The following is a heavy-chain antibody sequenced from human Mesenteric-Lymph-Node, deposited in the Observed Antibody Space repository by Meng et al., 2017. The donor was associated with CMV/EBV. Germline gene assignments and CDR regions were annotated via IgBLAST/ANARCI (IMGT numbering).Heavy chain of an antibody. V-gene: IGHV4-39*07. D-gene: IGHD3-10*01. CDR1: GGSISSSSYY. CDR3: ARGAYNSGSRYFDS. CDR2: INPGGST. J-gene: IGHJ4*02. Sequence: SETLSLTCTVSGGSISSSSYYWGWIRQPPGKGLEWIGEINPGGSTHYSPSLKSRVTISLDTSTNQFSLKVNSVTAADTAVYYCARGAYNSGSRYFDSWGQGTLVTVSS.